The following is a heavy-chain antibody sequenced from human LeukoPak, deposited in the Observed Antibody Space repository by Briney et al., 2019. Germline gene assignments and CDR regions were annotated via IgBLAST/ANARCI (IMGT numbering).Heavy chain of an antibody. CDR3: ARARGSGSYYGADYDYYHYMDV. Sequence: ASVKVSCKASGDTCTTDYIHWVGQGPGQRREGMGVIDPSGGSTTNVEKFQSRVTMTRDTSTSTVYIELSSLRSEDTAIYYCARARGSGSYYGADYDYYHYMDVWGKGTTVTVSS. J-gene: IGHJ6*03. D-gene: IGHD3-10*01. CDR2: IDPSGGST. V-gene: IGHV1-46*01. CDR1: GDTCTTDY.